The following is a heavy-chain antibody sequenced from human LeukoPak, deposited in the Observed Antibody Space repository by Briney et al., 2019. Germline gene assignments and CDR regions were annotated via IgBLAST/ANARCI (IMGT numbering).Heavy chain of an antibody. CDR2: IGPYNGNT. V-gene: IGHV1-18*01. Sequence: ASVKVSCKASGGTFSSYAISWVRQAPGQGLEWMGWIGPYNGNTNYAQNLQGRVTMTTDTSTRTAYMELGSLGSDDTAVYYCARDQDSLVRGVIGYWGQGTLVTVSS. CDR3: ARDQDSLVRGVIGY. CDR1: GGTFSSYA. D-gene: IGHD3-10*01. J-gene: IGHJ4*02.